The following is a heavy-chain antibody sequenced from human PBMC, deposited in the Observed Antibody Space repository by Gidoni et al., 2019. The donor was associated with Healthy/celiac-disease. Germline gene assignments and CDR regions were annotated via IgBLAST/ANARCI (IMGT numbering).Heavy chain of an antibody. D-gene: IGHD1-7*01. Sequence: QVPLPESCPGLLTPSETLSLTCAVSGYSISRGYYWGWIRQPPGKGLGWIGSFYHSGSTYDNPSRKSRVTISVDTSKNQFSLKLSSVTAADTAVYYCGRWGATGTTDWFDPWGQGTLVTVSS. CDR1: GYSISRGYY. CDR2: FYHSGST. CDR3: GRWGATGTTDWFDP. V-gene: IGHV4-38-2*01. J-gene: IGHJ5*02.